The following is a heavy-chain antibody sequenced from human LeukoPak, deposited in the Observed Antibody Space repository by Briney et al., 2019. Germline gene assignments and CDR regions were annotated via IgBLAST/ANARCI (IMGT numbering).Heavy chain of an antibody. Sequence: PGGSLRLSCAASGFTFSSYAMSWVRQAPGKGLEWVSSISGSGGNRYYADSVKGRFTISRDNAKNSLYLQMNSLRAEDTAVYYCARFALKTPPTDWGQGTLVTVSS. V-gene: IGHV3-21*01. CDR2: ISGSGGNR. J-gene: IGHJ4*02. CDR1: GFTFSSYA. CDR3: ARFALKTPPTD.